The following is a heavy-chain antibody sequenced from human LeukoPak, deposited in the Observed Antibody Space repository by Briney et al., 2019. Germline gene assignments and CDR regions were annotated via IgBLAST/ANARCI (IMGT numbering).Heavy chain of an antibody. Sequence: ASVKVSCKASGYTFTSYGISWVRQAPGQGLEWMGWISAYNGNTNYAQKPQGRVTMTTDTSTSTAYMELRSLRSDDTAVYYCARDYDFWSGYPTGDWFDPWGQGTLVTVSS. J-gene: IGHJ5*02. CDR2: ISAYNGNT. V-gene: IGHV1-18*01. CDR3: ARDYDFWSGYPTGDWFDP. CDR1: GYTFTSYG. D-gene: IGHD3-3*01.